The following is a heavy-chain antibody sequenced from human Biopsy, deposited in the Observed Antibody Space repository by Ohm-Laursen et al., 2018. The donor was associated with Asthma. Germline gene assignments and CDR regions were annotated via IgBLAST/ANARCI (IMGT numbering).Heavy chain of an antibody. Sequence: SLRLSCAATGFTVSRDHMFWVRQAPGKGLEWVSVIYSGGTSHTADSVRGRFTISRDYSKNTLYLQMHSLRAEDTAVYYCAKFDGHYYYYGMDVWGQGTTVTVSS. D-gene: IGHD4-17*01. V-gene: IGHV3-53*01. CDR3: AKFDGHYYYYGMDV. CDR2: IYSGGTS. J-gene: IGHJ6*02. CDR1: GFTVSRDH.